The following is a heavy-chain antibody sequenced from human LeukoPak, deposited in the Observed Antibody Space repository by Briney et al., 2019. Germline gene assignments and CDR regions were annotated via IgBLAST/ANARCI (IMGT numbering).Heavy chain of an antibody. V-gene: IGHV3-74*01. D-gene: IGHD3-22*01. CDR2: INTDGNNR. Sequence: GGSLRLSCAPSGFTFSTSWMHWVRQAPGKGLVWVSRINTDGNNRDYAESVKGRFTISRDNAKNTLYLQMNSLRAEDTAVYYCVRDMGYYDKVWGQGTLVTVSS. J-gene: IGHJ4*02. CDR1: GFTFSTSW. CDR3: VRDMGYYDKV.